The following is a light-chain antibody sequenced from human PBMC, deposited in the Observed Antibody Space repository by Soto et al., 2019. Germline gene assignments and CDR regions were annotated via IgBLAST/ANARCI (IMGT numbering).Light chain of an antibody. CDR1: ISDVGSYNY. J-gene: IGLJ1*01. CDR3: SSFTNSSPLGV. CDR2: DVD. Sequence: QSVLTQPASVSGSPGQSITISCTGTISDVGSYNYVSWYQHHPGKAPKLVIYDVDDRPSGVSNRFSGSKSGNTASLTISGLQAEDEADYYCSSFTNSSPLGVFGTGTKLTVL. V-gene: IGLV2-14*03.